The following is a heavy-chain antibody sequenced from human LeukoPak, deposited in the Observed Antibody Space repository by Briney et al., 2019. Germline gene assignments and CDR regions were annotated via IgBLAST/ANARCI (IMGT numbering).Heavy chain of an antibody. CDR2: INHSGST. Sequence: PSETLSLTCAVYGGSFSGYYWSWIRQPPGKGLDLIGEINHSGSTNYNPSLKSRVTISVDTSKNQFSLKLSSVTAADTAVYYCAREYCGGDCSLDYWGQGTLVTVSS. D-gene: IGHD2-21*02. J-gene: IGHJ4*02. CDR1: GGSFSGYY. V-gene: IGHV4-34*01. CDR3: AREYCGGDCSLDY.